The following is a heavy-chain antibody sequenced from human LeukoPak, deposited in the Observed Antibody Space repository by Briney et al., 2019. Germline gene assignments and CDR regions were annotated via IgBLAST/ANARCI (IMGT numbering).Heavy chain of an antibody. CDR3: AKGSDIVATIGGSGYYYMDV. V-gene: IGHV1-2*02. J-gene: IGHJ6*03. D-gene: IGHD5-12*01. CDR2: INPNSGGT. CDR1: GYTFDGYY. Sequence: ASLKGSCRASGYTFDGYYMHWVRQAPGQGLEWMGWINPNSGGTNYAQKFQGRVTMTRDTSISTAYMELSRLRSDDTAVYYCAKGSDIVATIGGSGYYYMDVWGKGTTVTVSS.